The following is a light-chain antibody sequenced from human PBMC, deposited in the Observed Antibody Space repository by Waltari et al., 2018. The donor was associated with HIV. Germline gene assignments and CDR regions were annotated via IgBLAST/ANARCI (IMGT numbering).Light chain of an antibody. J-gene: IGLJ1*01. Sequence: QSALTQPASVSASPGQSITISCTGSRDDVGGYTYVSWYQQFPGKAPNLLISEDTDRASGISLRFSGSKSANTASLTISGLRPEDEADYFCASFSSTSTYVFGTGTKVTVL. CDR3: ASFSSTSTYV. CDR2: EDT. V-gene: IGLV2-14*01. CDR1: RDDVGGYTY.